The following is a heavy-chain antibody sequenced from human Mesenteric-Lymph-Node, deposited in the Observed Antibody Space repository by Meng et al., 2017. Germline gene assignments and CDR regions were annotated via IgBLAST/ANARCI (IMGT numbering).Heavy chain of an antibody. J-gene: IGHJ4*02. V-gene: IGHV2-5*02. CDR1: GFSLTTAGVG. CDR3: IHRRTTGTTF. D-gene: IGHD1-1*01. CDR2: IYWDDDK. Sequence: QITLKESGPTLVKPTQTLPLTCTFSGFSLTTAGVGVGWIRQPPGKALEWLALIYWDDDKGYSPSLKSRLTISKDTSKNQVVLTMTNMDPVDTATYYCIHRRTTGTTFWGQGTLVTVSS.